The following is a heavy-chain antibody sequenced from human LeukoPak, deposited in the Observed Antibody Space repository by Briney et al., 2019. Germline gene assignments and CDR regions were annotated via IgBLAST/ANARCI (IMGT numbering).Heavy chain of an antibody. Sequence: GASVKVSCKASGDTFSSYAISWVRQAPGQGLEWMGGIIPIFGTANYAQKFQGRVKITADESTRTVYMELSSLRSEDTALYYCARERPFRGLIRGAFYMDVWGKGTTVTISS. J-gene: IGHJ6*03. CDR2: IIPIFGTA. CDR1: GDTFSSYA. D-gene: IGHD3-10*01. V-gene: IGHV1-69*13. CDR3: ARERPFRGLIRGAFYMDV.